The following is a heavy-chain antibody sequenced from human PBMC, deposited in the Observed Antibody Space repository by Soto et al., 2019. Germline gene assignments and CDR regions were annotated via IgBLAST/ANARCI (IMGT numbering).Heavy chain of an antibody. J-gene: IGHJ4*02. D-gene: IGHD2-2*01. CDR3: ARADIVVVPSLYYFDY. V-gene: IGHV1-18*01. Sequence: ASVKVSCKASGYTFTSYGISWVRQAPGQGLEWMGIISANNGNTNYAQKLQGRVTMTTDTSTSTVYMELSSLRSEDTAVYYCARADIVVVPSLYYFDYWGQGTLVTVSS. CDR1: GYTFTSYG. CDR2: ISANNGNT.